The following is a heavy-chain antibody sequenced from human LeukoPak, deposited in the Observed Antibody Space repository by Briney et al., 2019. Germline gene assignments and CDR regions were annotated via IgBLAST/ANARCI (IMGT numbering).Heavy chain of an antibody. CDR1: GFTFSSCG. V-gene: IGHV3-33*03. CDR2: VWFDGNSQ. D-gene: IGHD6-13*01. Sequence: PGRSLRLSCAASGFTFSSCGMHWVRQAPGKGLEWVAAVWFDGNSQYYADSVKGRFTISRDNSKNTLYLEMDSLRAEDTAVYYCARVRQQLGWYFHYWGQGTLVTVSS. CDR3: ARVRQQLGWYFHY. J-gene: IGHJ4*02.